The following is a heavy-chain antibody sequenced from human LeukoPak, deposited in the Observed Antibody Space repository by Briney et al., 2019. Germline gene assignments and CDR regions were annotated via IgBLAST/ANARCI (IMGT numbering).Heavy chain of an antibody. Sequence: GGSLRLSCAASGFTVSNNYMGWVRQAPGKGLEWVSVIYSGGPTYYADSVRGRFTISRDNSKNTLYLQMNSLRAEDTAVYFCARRTDSSWALDYWGQGTLVTVSS. CDR3: ARRTDSSWALDY. D-gene: IGHD6-13*01. V-gene: IGHV3-53*01. CDR2: IYSGGPT. CDR1: GFTVSNNY. J-gene: IGHJ4*02.